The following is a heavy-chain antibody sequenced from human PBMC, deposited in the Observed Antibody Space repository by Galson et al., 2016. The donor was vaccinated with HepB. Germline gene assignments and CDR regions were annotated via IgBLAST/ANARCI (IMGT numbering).Heavy chain of an antibody. V-gene: IGHV2-5*02. Sequence: PALVKPTQTLTLTCTFSGFSLKNNGEGVGWIRQPPGKALEWVAVIYWDDNRRYSPSLNTRLTITKDTSKNEVVLTMPNMAPVDTATYYCAHRYRRLGATLFDSWGQGTLVTVSS. J-gene: IGHJ4*02. CDR3: AHRYRRLGATLFDS. CDR1: GFSLKNNGEG. D-gene: IGHD1-26*01. CDR2: IYWDDNR.